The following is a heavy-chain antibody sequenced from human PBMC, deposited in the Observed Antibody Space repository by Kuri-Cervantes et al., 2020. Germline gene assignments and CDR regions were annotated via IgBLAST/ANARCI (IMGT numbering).Heavy chain of an antibody. D-gene: IGHD3-3*01. CDR3: AKDLHYDFWSGYPNWFDP. V-gene: IGHV3-23*01. CDR1: GFCLSFYG. CDR2: ISGSGGST. Sequence: GGSLRLSCAATGFCLSFYGMSWVRQAPGKGLEWVSAISGSGGSTYYADSVKGRFTISRDNSKNTLYLQMNSLRAEDTAVYYCAKDLHYDFWSGYPNWFDPWGQGTLVTVSS. J-gene: IGHJ5*02.